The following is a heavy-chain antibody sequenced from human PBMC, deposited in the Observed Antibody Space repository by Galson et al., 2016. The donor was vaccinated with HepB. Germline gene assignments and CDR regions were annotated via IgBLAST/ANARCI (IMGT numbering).Heavy chain of an antibody. CDR3: ARPMEGFTYGCFDS. D-gene: IGHD3-10*01. CDR2: VYYSGST. CDR1: GVSISSSSYF. V-gene: IGHV4-39*01. J-gene: IGHJ4*02. Sequence: ETLSLTCTVSGVSISSSSYFWGWIRQPPGKGLDYIGSVYYSGSTYYNPSLKSRVTISIDTSTNQFSLKLTSVTATDTAVYYCARPMEGFTYGCFDSWGQGTLVTVSS.